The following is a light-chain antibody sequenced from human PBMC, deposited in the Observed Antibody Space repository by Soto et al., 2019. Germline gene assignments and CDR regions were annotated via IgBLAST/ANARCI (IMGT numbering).Light chain of an antibody. CDR3: QQRSNWPRT. Sequence: EIVLTQSPDTLSLSPGESATLSCRASQSVSRYLAWYHQKPGQAPRLLIYDASSRATGIPARFSGSGSGTDFTLTISSLEPEDFAVYYCQQRSNWPRTFGQGTKVDIK. J-gene: IGKJ1*01. CDR1: QSVSRY. CDR2: DAS. V-gene: IGKV3-11*01.